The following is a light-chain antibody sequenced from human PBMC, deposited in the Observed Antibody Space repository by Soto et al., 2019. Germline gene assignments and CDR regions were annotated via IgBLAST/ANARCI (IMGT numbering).Light chain of an antibody. Sequence: QLVLTQPPSASGTPGQRVTISCSGSSSNIGGNAVNWYQQLPGTAPKLLIYSNNQRPSGVPDRFSGSKSGTSASLAISGLQSEDEADYYCAAWDDSLNGHVIGTGTKVTVL. V-gene: IGLV1-44*01. CDR2: SNN. J-gene: IGLJ1*01. CDR1: SSNIGGNA. CDR3: AAWDDSLNGHV.